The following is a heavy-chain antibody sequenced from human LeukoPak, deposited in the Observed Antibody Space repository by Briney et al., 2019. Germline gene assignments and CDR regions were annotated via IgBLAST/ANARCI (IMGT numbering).Heavy chain of an antibody. CDR1: GYTLTELS. V-gene: IGHV1-24*01. J-gene: IGHJ4*02. D-gene: IGHD3-10*01. Sequence: GASVNVSCKVSGYTLTELSMQWVRQAPGKGLEWRGGFDAEDGETIYAQQFQCSVTMTYDTSTHTAYMELSSLRSEDTAVYYCAIISRGGHFDYWGQGTLVTVSS. CDR3: AIISRGGHFDY. CDR2: FDAEDGET.